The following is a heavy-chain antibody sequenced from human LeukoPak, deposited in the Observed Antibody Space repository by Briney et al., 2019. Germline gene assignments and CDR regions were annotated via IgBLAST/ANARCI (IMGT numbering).Heavy chain of an antibody. J-gene: IGHJ4*02. CDR3: AREAGYSSSSPFDY. CDR1: GGTFSSYA. D-gene: IGHD6-6*01. Sequence: SVKVSCKASGGTFSSYAISWVRQAPGQGLEWMGGIIPIFGTANYAQKFQGRVTITTDESTSTAYMELSSLRSEDMAVYYCAREAGYSSSSPFDYWGQGTLVTVSS. CDR2: IIPIFGTA. V-gene: IGHV1-69*05.